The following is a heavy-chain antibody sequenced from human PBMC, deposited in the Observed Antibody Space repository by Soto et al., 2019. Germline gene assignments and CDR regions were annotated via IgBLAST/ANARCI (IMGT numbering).Heavy chain of an antibody. D-gene: IGHD3-22*01. Sequence: PSETLSLTSTVSGGSISSYYWSWIRQPPGKGLEWIGYIYYSGSTNYNPSLKSRVTISVDTSKNQFSLKLSSVTAADTAVYYCARVDYYDSSGNYGMDVWGQGTTVTVSS. CDR2: IYYSGST. CDR3: ARVDYYDSSGNYGMDV. J-gene: IGHJ6*02. V-gene: IGHV4-59*01. CDR1: GGSISSYY.